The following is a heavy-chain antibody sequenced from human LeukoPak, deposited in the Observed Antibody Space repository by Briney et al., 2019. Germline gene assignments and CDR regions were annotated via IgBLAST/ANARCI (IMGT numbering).Heavy chain of an antibody. CDR3: AKDRLRSSTSCYELLDY. V-gene: IGHV3-30-3*01. CDR2: ISYDGSTK. Sequence: GGSLRLSCAASGFTFSSSAMHWVRQAPGKGLEWVALISYDGSTKYYIDSVKGRFTISRDNSKNTLYVQMNSLRAEDTAVYYCAKDRLRSSTSCYELLDYWGQGTLVTVSS. J-gene: IGHJ4*02. D-gene: IGHD2-2*01. CDR1: GFTFSSSA.